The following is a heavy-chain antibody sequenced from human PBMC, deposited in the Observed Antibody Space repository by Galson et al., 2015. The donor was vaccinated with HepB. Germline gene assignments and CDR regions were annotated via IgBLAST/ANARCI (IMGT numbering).Heavy chain of an antibody. Sequence: SVKVSCKASGYTFTSYDINWVRQATGQGLEWMGWMNPNSGNTGHAQKFQGRVTMTRNTSLSTAYMELSSLRSEDTAVYYCAVGGSSGWYGFDYWGQGTLVTVPS. V-gene: IGHV1-8*01. CDR1: GYTFTSYD. CDR3: AVGGSSGWYGFDY. CDR2: MNPNSGNT. J-gene: IGHJ4*02. D-gene: IGHD6-19*01.